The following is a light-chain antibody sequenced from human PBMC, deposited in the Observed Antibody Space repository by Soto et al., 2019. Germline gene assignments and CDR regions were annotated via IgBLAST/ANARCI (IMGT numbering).Light chain of an antibody. CDR1: QSISTR. CDR2: DAS. CDR3: QQYNSFWT. Sequence: DIQMTQSPSTVSASVGDTVTITCRASQSISTRLAWYQQKAGKAPKVLIYDASRLESGVPSRFSGSGSGTEFTLTISRLQPDDFASYYCQQYNSFWTFGQGTKVDIK. V-gene: IGKV1-5*01. J-gene: IGKJ1*01.